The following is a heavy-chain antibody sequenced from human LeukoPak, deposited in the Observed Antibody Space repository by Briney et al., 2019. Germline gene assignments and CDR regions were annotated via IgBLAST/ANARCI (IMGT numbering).Heavy chain of an antibody. D-gene: IGHD6-13*01. CDR2: INHSGST. V-gene: IGHV4-34*01. CDR1: GGSFSGYY. CDR3: ARDERVAAAVS. J-gene: IGHJ5*02. Sequence: SETLSLTCAVYGGSFSGYYWSWIRQPPGKGLEWIGEINHSGSTNYNPSLKSRVTISVDTSKNQFSLKLSSVTAADTAVYYCARDERVAAAVSWGQGTLVTVSS.